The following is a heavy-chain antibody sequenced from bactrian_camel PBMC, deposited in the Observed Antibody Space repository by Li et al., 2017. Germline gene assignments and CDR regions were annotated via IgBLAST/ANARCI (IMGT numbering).Heavy chain of an antibody. CDR1: AFTFATYC. Sequence: HVQLVESGGGSVQSGGSLRLSCVASAFTFATYCMGWFRQIPGKGREGVATIDSDGTATYVDSVKGRFTISQDKAKNAMYLQMNSLKAEDTAAYSCAAFGGGDCPISGYEGQGTQVTVS. V-gene: IGHV3S9*01. CDR2: IDSDGTA. J-gene: IGHJ4*01. D-gene: IGHD2*01.